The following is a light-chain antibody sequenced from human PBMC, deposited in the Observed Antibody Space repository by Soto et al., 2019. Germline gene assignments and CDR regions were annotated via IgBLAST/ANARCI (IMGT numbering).Light chain of an antibody. V-gene: IGKV3-20*01. Sequence: ETVMTQSPATLSVSPGERATLSCRASQSVMSNYLSWYQQKPGQPPRLLIYGASSRATGIPDRFSGSGSGTDFTLTISRLQPEDFAVYYCQKFGASLTWTFGQGTKVDI. CDR3: QKFGASLTWT. CDR2: GAS. CDR1: QSVMSNY. J-gene: IGKJ1*01.